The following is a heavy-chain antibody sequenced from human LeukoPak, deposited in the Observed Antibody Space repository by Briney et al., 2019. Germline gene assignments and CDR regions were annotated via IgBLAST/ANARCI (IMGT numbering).Heavy chain of an antibody. CDR2: INPNSGGT. J-gene: IGHJ4*02. D-gene: IGHD6-13*01. CDR3: ARGEFIAAAETGRSDY. Sequence: ASVKVSCKASGFTFTSSAVQWVRQARGQRLEWMGWINPNSGGTNYAQKFQGWVTMTRDTSISTAYMELSRLRSDDTAVYYCARGEFIAAAETGRSDYWGQGTLVTVSS. CDR1: GFTFTSSA. V-gene: IGHV1-2*04.